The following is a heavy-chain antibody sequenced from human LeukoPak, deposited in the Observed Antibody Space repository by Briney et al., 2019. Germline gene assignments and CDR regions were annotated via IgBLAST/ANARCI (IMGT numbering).Heavy chain of an antibody. J-gene: IGHJ4*02. Sequence: PGGSLRLSCAASGFTFGSYWMHWVRQAPGKGLVWVSRINSHGSSTKYADSVKGRFTISRDNAKNTLYLQMNSLRAEDTAVYYCARGYSTGYYYSIYWGQGTLVTVSS. CDR3: ARGYSTGYYYSIY. V-gene: IGHV3-74*01. CDR1: GFTFGSYW. CDR2: INSHGSST. D-gene: IGHD3-22*01.